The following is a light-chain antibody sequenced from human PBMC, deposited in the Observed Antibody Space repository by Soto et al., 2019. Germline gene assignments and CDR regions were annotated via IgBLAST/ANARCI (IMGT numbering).Light chain of an antibody. Sequence: IVFTQSPGTLSLSPGERATLSCRASQSVSSSYLAWYQQKPGQAPRLLIYGASSRATGIPDRFSGSGSGTDFTLTISRLEPEDFAVYYCQKYGSSPQKFGQGTKVDIK. J-gene: IGKJ1*01. CDR2: GAS. V-gene: IGKV3-20*01. CDR3: QKYGSSPQK. CDR1: QSVSSSY.